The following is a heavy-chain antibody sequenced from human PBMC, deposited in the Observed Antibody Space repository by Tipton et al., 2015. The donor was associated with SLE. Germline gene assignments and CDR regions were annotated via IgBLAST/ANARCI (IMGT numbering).Heavy chain of an antibody. CDR1: GGAISSYY. V-gene: IGHV4-59*12. Sequence: LSLTCTVSGGAISSYYWSWVRQPPGKGLEWIGVLYYSGNTYYNPSLKSPVTLSIDTSKNQFSLKMRSVTAADTAVYFCARGYCSDGVCYGFGFFDYWGQGNLVTVSS. CDR3: ARGYCSDGVCYGFGFFDY. CDR2: LYYSGNT. D-gene: IGHD2-8*01. J-gene: IGHJ4*02.